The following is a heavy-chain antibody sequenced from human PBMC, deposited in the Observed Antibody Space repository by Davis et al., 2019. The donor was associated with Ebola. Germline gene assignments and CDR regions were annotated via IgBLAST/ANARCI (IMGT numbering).Heavy chain of an antibody. Sequence: GESLKISCAASGFTFSSYGMHWVRQAPGKGLEWVAVIWYDGSNKYYADSVKGRFTISRDNSKNTLYLQMNSLRAEDTAVYYCARGDGYNYFDYWGQGTLVTVSS. CDR2: IWYDGSNK. V-gene: IGHV3-33*01. CDR3: ARGDGYNYFDY. CDR1: GFTFSSYG. J-gene: IGHJ4*02. D-gene: IGHD5-24*01.